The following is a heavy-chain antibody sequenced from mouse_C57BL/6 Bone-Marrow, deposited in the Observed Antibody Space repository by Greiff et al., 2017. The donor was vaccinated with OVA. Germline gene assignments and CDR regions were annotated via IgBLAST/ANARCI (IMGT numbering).Heavy chain of an antibody. V-gene: IGHV6-3*01. D-gene: IGHD2-2*01. CDR3: TGRGWGLRRGVYYAMDY. CDR1: GFTFSNYW. Sequence: EVQLVESGGGLVQPGGSMKLSCVASGFTFSNYWMNWVRQSPEKGLEWVAQIRLKSDNYATHYAESVKGRFTISRDDSKSSVYLQMNNLRAEDTGIYYCTGRGWGLRRGVYYAMDYWGQGTSVTVSS. J-gene: IGHJ4*01. CDR2: IRLKSDNYAT.